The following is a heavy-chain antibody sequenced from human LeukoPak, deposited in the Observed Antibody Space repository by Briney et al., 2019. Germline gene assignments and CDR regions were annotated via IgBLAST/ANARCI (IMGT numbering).Heavy chain of an antibody. V-gene: IGHV4-39*07. CDR2: IYYSGST. CDR1: GFSISSSSYY. Sequence: SETLRLTCTVSGFSISSSSYYWGRLRQPPGKGLEWVGSIYYSGSTYYNPSLKSRVTISVDTSKNQFSLKLSSVTAADTAVYYCARERQLDWFDPWGQGTLVTVSS. J-gene: IGHJ5*02. CDR3: ARERQLDWFDP. D-gene: IGHD1-1*01.